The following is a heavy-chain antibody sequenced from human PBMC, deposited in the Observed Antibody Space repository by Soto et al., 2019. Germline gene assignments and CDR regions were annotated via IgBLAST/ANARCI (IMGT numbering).Heavy chain of an antibody. Sequence: PSETLSLTCTVTGGSTSSYYWSWLRQPPGKGLGWIGYIYYSGSTNYNPSLKSRVTISVDTSKNQFSLKLSSVTAADTAVYYCARRWGGTFDYWGQGTLVTVSS. J-gene: IGHJ4*02. CDR3: ARRWGGTFDY. CDR2: IYYSGST. CDR1: GGSTSSYY. D-gene: IGHD2-21*01. V-gene: IGHV4-59*01.